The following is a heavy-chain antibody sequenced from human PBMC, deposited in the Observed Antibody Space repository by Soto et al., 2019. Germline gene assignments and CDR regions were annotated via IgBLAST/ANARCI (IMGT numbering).Heavy chain of an antibody. CDR2: VNHRGSA. V-gene: IGHV4-34*01. CDR3: ARDAFCGSGTCRVGHWFDP. CDR1: GGPFSGVC. J-gene: IGHJ5*02. Sequence: PSETLSLTCAVSGGPFSGVCWSWIRQPPGKGLEWIGGVNHRGSANYNPSLESRVTMSVDTSKNQFSLKLTSVTAEDSAVYYCARDAFCGSGTCRVGHWFDPWGQGTLVTVSS. D-gene: IGHD2-21*01.